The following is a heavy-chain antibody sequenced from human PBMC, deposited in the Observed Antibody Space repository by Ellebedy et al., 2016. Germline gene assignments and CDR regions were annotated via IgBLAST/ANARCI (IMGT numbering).Heavy chain of an antibody. Sequence: SVKVSXXASGGTFSSYAISWVRQAPGQGLEWMGGIIPIFGTANYAQKFQGRVTITADESTSTAYMELSSLRSEDTAVYYCARDGKYLGIVVVPAAMTDYYYGMDVWGQGTTVTVSS. CDR3: ARDGKYLGIVVVPAAMTDYYYGMDV. CDR1: GGTFSSYA. D-gene: IGHD2-2*01. CDR2: IIPIFGTA. J-gene: IGHJ6*02. V-gene: IGHV1-69*13.